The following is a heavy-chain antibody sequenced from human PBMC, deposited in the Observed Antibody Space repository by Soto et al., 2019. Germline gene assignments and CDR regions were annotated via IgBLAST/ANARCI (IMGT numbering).Heavy chain of an antibody. CDR3: ARDVDIVTYYYYYGMDV. J-gene: IGHJ6*02. Sequence: ASVKVSCKASGYTFTSYGISWVRQAPGQGLEWMGWISAYNGNANYAQKLQGRVTMTTDTSTSTAYMELRSLRSDDTAVYYCARDVDIVTYYYYYGMDVWGQGTTVPVSS. V-gene: IGHV1-18*01. CDR2: ISAYNGNA. CDR1: GYTFTSYG. D-gene: IGHD5-12*01.